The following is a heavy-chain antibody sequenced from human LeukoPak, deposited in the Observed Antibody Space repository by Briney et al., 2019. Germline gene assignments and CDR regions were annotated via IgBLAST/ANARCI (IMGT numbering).Heavy chain of an antibody. CDR2: IKPDGTTK. J-gene: IGHJ4*02. CDR3: ARSIPYGTTWYGRSDY. CDR1: GFPFSSYS. Sequence: GGSLRLSCAASGFPFSSYSMTWVRQAPGKGLEWVGNIKPDGTTKFYVDSVKGRFTISRDNDLNSLYLQMNSLRAEDTAIYYCARSIPYGTTWYGRSDYWGQGTLVTVSS. V-gene: IGHV3-7*03. D-gene: IGHD6-13*01.